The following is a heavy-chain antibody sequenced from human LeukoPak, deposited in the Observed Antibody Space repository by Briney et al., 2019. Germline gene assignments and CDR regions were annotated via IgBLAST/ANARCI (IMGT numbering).Heavy chain of an antibody. Sequence: GGSLTLSCAASGFTFSSIALGWSGRVQGQGLDWASTISGSGGSTYYADSGTGRCTISRGNSTYALYLQMNTLRAEDTAVYYCAKGSRSSGYPAKQFFDYWGQGTLATVSS. CDR3: AKGSRSSGYPAKQFFDY. J-gene: IGHJ4*02. CDR1: GFTFSSIA. CDR2: ISGSGGST. V-gene: IGHV3-23*01. D-gene: IGHD3-22*01.